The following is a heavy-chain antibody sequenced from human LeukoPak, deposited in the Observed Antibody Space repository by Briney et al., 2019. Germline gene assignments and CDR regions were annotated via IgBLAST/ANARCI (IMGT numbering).Heavy chain of an antibody. CDR2: ISYDGSNK. J-gene: IGHJ4*02. CDR3: ASLTVTESY. Sequence: GRSLRLSCAASGLTFSSYAMHWVRQAPGKGLEWVAVISYDGSNKYYADSVKGRFTISRDNSKNTLYLQMNSLRAEDTAVYYCASLTVTESYWGQGTLVTVSS. CDR1: GLTFSSYA. D-gene: IGHD4-17*01. V-gene: IGHV3-30-3*01.